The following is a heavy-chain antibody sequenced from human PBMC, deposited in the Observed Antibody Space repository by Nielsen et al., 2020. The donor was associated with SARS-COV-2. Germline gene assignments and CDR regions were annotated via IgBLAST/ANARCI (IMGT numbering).Heavy chain of an antibody. Sequence: GESLKISCAASGFTFSSYSMNWVRQAPGKGLEWVSYISSSSSTIYYADSVKGRFTISRDNAKNSLYLQMNSLRAEDTAVYYCARVITDGNYYYYYGMDVWGQGTTVTVSS. CDR2: ISSSSSTI. CDR3: ARVITDGNYYYYYGMDV. V-gene: IGHV3-48*01. D-gene: IGHD3-10*01. J-gene: IGHJ6*02. CDR1: GFTFSSYS.